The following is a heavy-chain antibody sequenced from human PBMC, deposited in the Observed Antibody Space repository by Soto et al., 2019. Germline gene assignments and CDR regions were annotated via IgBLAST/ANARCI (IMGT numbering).Heavy chain of an antibody. CDR2: IKFDGSNT. J-gene: IGHJ6*02. CDR3: ARGVPNYYAMDV. CDR1: GFTFSSYW. Sequence: EVQLVESGGGLVQPGGSLRLSCAVSGFTFSSYWMHWVRQAPGKGLVWVSRIKFDGSNTDYADSVKGRFTISRDNAKNTLYLQMNSLRAEDTTLYYCARGVPNYYAMDVWGQGTTVTVSS. V-gene: IGHV3-74*01.